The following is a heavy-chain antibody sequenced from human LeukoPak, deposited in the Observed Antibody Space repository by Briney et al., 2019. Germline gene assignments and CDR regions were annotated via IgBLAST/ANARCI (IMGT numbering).Heavy chain of an antibody. V-gene: IGHV4-59*11. Sequence: GSLRLSCAASGFTFSSHAMSWIRQPPGKGLEWIGYIYYSGSTNYNPSLKSRVTISVDTSKNQFSLKLSSVTAADTAVYYCAREYTGGDYFDYWGQGTLVTVSS. D-gene: IGHD5-18*01. J-gene: IGHJ4*02. CDR3: AREYTGGDYFDY. CDR1: GFTFSSHA. CDR2: IYYSGST.